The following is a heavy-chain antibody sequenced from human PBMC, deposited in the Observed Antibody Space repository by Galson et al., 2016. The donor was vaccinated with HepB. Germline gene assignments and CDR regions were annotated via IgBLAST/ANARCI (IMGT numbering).Heavy chain of an antibody. CDR2: ISSGGNIM. J-gene: IGHJ4*02. CDR1: GFTFSDYY. V-gene: IGHV3-11*01. Sequence: SLRLSCAASGFTFSDYYMSWIRQAPGKGLDWISYISSGGNIMYYADSVKSRFTISRDNAKNSLFLQVNSLTDGDTAVYYCAGVRYSDTSVAFDYWDQGTLVTVSS. D-gene: IGHD2-2*02. CDR3: AGVRYSDTSVAFDY.